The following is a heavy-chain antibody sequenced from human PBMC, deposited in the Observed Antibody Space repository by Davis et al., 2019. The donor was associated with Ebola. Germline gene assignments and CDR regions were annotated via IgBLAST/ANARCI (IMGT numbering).Heavy chain of an antibody. CDR1: GYSSINYW. D-gene: IGHD5-24*01. J-gene: IGHJ4*02. CDR3: ARQYGFGIYN. Sequence: GESLKISCEVSGYSSINYWIGWVRQMPGKGLEWMGLIHSGGSDNRYSPSFRGQVTISADKSISTAYLQWSSLKASDSAIYYCARQYGFGIYNWGQGTLVTVSS. CDR2: IHSGGSDN. V-gene: IGHV5-51*01.